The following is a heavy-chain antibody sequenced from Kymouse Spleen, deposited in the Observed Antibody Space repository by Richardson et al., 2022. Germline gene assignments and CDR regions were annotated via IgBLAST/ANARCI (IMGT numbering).Heavy chain of an antibody. V-gene: IGHV3-33*01. Sequence: QVQLVESGGGVVQPGRSLRLSCAASGFTFSSYGMHWVRQAPGKGLEWVAVIWYDGSNKYYADSVKGRFTISRDNSKNTLYLQMNSLRAEDTAVYYCARGITGAGDFDYWGQGTLVTVSS. CDR3: ARGITGAGDFDY. CDR2: IWYDGSNK. CDR1: GFTFSSYG. D-gene: IGHD1-20*01,IGHD1-7*01. J-gene: IGHJ4*02.